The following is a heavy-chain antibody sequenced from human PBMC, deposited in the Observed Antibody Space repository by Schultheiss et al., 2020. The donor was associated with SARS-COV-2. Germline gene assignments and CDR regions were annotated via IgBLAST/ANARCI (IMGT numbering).Heavy chain of an antibody. CDR3: ARENTDYRFVAY. V-gene: IGHV4-34*09. CDR2: INHSGST. CDR1: GGSISSYY. D-gene: IGHD4/OR15-4a*01. J-gene: IGHJ4*02. Sequence: SETLSLTCTVSGGSISSYYWSWIRQHPGKGLEWIGEINHSGSTNYNPSLKSRVTISVDTSKNQFSLNLSSVTDADTAVYYCARENTDYRFVAYWGQGTLVTVSS.